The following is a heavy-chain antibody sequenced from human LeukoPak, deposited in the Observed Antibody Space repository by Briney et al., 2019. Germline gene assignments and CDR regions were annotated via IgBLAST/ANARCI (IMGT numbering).Heavy chain of an antibody. D-gene: IGHD3-22*01. Sequence: ASVKVSFKTSGYTFTGYYMHWVRQAPGQGLEWMGWINPNSGGTNYAQKFQGRVTMTRDTSISTAYMELSRVRSDDTAMFYCARAGVYYDSSGYYDYWGEGTLVTVSS. J-gene: IGHJ4*02. CDR1: GYTFTGYY. CDR3: ARAGVYYDSSGYYDY. CDR2: INPNSGGT. V-gene: IGHV1-2*02.